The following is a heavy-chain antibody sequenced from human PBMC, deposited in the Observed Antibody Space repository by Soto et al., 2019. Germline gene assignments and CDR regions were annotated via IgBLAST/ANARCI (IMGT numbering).Heavy chain of an antibody. CDR1: GDYYSGYY. CDR3: ATGHGRCDRSVYYYY. Sequence: TVSRTGAVCGDYYSGYYWTSIHKHPGKGLEWIGEIHDSGSTNYNPSLKSRVTISVDTSKNQFSLKLTSVTAADTALYYFATGHGRCDRSVYYYYLCPRTLVTVSS. V-gene: IGHV4-34*01. CDR2: IHDSGST. J-gene: IGHJ4*02. D-gene: IGHD3-22*01.